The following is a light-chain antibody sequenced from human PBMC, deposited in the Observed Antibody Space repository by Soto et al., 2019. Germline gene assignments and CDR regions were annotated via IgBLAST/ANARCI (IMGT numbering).Light chain of an antibody. Sequence: QSALTQPASVSGSPGQSITITCPGSSCDIVNYDFVSCYQQVPGTSIIAMIYEVSSRPSGVSHRFSGSKSGNTASLTISGLKAEDEAYYYCSSYTTSTSFILFGGGTKATVL. CDR2: EVS. CDR1: SCDIVNYDF. CDR3: SSYTTSTSFIL. J-gene: IGLJ2*01. V-gene: IGLV2-14*01.